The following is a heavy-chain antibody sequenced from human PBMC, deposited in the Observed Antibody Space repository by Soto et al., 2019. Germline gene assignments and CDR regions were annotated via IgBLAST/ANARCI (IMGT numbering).Heavy chain of an antibody. Sequence: SVKVSCKASGGTFSSYAISWVRQAPGQGLEWMGRIIPIFGTANYAQKFQGRVTITADKSTSTVYMELSSLRSEETAVYYCATLPGYCSGGSCYPRVRWLDPWGQGTLVTVSS. V-gene: IGHV1-69*06. D-gene: IGHD2-15*01. CDR1: GGTFSSYA. CDR3: ATLPGYCSGGSCYPRVRWLDP. J-gene: IGHJ5*02. CDR2: IIPIFGTA.